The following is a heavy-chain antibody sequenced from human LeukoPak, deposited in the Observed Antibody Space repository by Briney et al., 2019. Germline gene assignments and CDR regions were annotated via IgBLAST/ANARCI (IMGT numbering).Heavy chain of an antibody. J-gene: IGHJ5*02. CDR1: GFTFSIYW. CDR3: ASSVKGQLVHWFDP. CDR2: ISSSSSYI. Sequence: GGSLRLSCAVSGFTFSIYWMSWVRQAPGKGLEWVSSISSSSSYIYYADSVKGRFTISRDNAKNSLYLQMNSLRAEDTAVYYCASSVKGQLVHWFDPWGQGTLVTVSS. V-gene: IGHV3-21*01. D-gene: IGHD6-6*01.